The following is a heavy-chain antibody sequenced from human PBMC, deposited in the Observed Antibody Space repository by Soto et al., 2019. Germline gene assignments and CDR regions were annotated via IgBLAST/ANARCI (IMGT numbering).Heavy chain of an antibody. CDR3: AKDRYYYDSSGSVSGAFDI. CDR2: ISGSGGST. CDR1: GFTFSSYA. V-gene: IGHV3-23*01. Sequence: EVQLLDSGGGLVQPGGSLRLSCAAFGFTFSSYAMSWVRQAPGKGLEWVSAISGSGGSTYYADSVKGRFTISRDNSKNTLYLQMNSLRAEDTAVYYCAKDRYYYDSSGSVSGAFDIWGQGTMVTVSS. D-gene: IGHD3-22*01. J-gene: IGHJ3*02.